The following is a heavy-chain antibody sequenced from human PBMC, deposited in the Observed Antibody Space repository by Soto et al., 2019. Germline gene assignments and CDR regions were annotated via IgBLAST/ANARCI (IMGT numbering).Heavy chain of an antibody. CDR1: GGSISSGDYY. Sequence: SETLSLTCTVSGGSISSGDYYWSWIRQPPGKGLEWIGYIYYSGSTYYNPSLKSRVTISVDTSKNQFSLKLSSVTAADTAVYYCARSRGDYYYYGMDVWGQGTTVTVSS. J-gene: IGHJ6*02. V-gene: IGHV4-30-4*01. CDR2: IYYSGST. D-gene: IGHD2-2*01. CDR3: ARSRGDYYYYGMDV.